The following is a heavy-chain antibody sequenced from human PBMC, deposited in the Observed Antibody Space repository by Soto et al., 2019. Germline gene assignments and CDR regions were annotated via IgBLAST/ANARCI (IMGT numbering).Heavy chain of an antibody. CDR2: IYYSGST. J-gene: IGHJ5*02. CDR1: GGSISSGNNY. V-gene: IGHV4-31*03. D-gene: IGHD3-22*01. CDR3: ARTSYDSSGTAADP. Sequence: QVQLQESGPGLVKPSQTLSLTCTVSGGSISSGNNYWSWIRQHPGKGLEWIGYIYYSGSTYYNPSLKSRVTIAVXTXQNQFSLKLSSVTAADTAVYYCARTSYDSSGTAADPWGQGTLVTVSS.